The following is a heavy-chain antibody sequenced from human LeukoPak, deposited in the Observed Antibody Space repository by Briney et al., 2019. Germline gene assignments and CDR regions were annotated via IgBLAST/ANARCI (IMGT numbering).Heavy chain of an antibody. CDR2: INPSGGST. Sequence: ASVKVSCKASGYTFTSYYMHWVRQAPGQGLEWMGIINPSGGSTSYAQKFQGRVTMTRDTSTSTVYMELSSLRSEDTAVYYCARAASMVRGVIITSWFDPWGQGTLVTVSS. J-gene: IGHJ5*02. V-gene: IGHV1-46*01. CDR1: GYTFTSYY. D-gene: IGHD3-10*01. CDR3: ARAASMVRGVIITSWFDP.